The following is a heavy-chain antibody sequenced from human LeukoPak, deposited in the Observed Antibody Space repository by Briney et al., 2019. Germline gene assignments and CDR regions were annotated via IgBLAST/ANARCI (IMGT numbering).Heavy chain of an antibody. V-gene: IGHV4-34*01. Sequence: SETLSLTCAVYGGSFSGYYWSWIRQPPGKGLEWIGEINHSGSTNYNPSLKSRVTISVDTSKNQFSLKLSSVTAADTAVYYCARGPPYYYDSSGYCPEFDYWGQGTLVTVSS. CDR2: INHSGST. D-gene: IGHD3-22*01. CDR3: ARGPPYYYDSSGYCPEFDY. CDR1: GGSFSGYY. J-gene: IGHJ4*02.